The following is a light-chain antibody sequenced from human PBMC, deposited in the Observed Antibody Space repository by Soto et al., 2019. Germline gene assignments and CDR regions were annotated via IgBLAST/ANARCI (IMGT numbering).Light chain of an antibody. CDR2: GAS. Sequence: IELTQSPGTLSLSPGDTATLSCRASQSVTSSDLAWYQQRPGQAPRFLMYGASGRATGIPDRFSVSGSGTEIILTIDRLEPEDSAVYYWQHYGPPLFTFGRGTKLEIK. CDR1: QSVTSSD. CDR3: QHYGPPLFT. V-gene: IGKV3-20*01. J-gene: IGKJ2*01.